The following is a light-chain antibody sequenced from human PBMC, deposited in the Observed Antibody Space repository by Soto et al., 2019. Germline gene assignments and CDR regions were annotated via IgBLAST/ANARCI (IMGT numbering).Light chain of an antibody. CDR2: GAS. J-gene: IGKJ5*01. Sequence: EVVMTQSPATLSVSSGERVTLSCRASQSVRSNLAWYQQKPGQSPRLLIYGASNRATGIPARFSGSGSGTEFTLTISRLQSEDFAVYYCQKYNNWPPITFGQGTRLEIK. CDR3: QKYNNWPPIT. V-gene: IGKV3-15*01. CDR1: QSVRSN.